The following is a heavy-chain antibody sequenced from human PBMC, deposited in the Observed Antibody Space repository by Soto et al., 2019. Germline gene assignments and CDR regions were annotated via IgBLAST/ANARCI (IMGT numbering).Heavy chain of an antibody. Sequence: EVQLVESGGGLVQPGGSLRLSCVASGFTFSSYWMHWVRQAPGKGLVWVSSISIDGSSIYADPVKGRFTISRHNAKNTLYLQMNSRRAEDTAVYYCARLPNKSPQNWGQGTLVIVSP. CDR3: ARLPNKSPQN. J-gene: IGHJ1*01. CDR1: GFTFSSYW. V-gene: IGHV3-74*01. CDR2: ISIDGSS.